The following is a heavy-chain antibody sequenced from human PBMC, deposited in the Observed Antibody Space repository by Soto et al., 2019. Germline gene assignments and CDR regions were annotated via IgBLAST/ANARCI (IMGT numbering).Heavy chain of an antibody. CDR1: GYTFTSYD. V-gene: IGHV1-8*01. CDR3: AREKSSGYYYDY. Sequence: QVQLVQSGAEVKKPGASVKVSCKASGYTFTSYDINWVRQATGQGLEWMGWMNPNSGNTVYAQKSQGRVTMTRNTSISTAYMELSSMRSEDTAVYYCAREKSSGYYYDYWGQGTLVTVSS. D-gene: IGHD3-22*01. J-gene: IGHJ4*02. CDR2: MNPNSGNT.